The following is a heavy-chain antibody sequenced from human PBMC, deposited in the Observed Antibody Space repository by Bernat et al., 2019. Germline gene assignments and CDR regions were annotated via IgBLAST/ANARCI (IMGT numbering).Heavy chain of an antibody. Sequence: QVQLVESGGGVVQPGRSLRLSCAASGFTFSSYGMHWLRQAPGKGLEGAAVIWYDGSNKYYADSVKGRFTISRDNSKNTMHMPMNSLRVEDTAVYYCARLGSRWSLDYWGQGTLLTVSS. CDR2: IWYDGSNK. D-gene: IGHD6-13*01. CDR3: ARLGSRWSLDY. CDR1: GFTFSSYG. J-gene: IGHJ4*02. V-gene: IGHV3-33*01.